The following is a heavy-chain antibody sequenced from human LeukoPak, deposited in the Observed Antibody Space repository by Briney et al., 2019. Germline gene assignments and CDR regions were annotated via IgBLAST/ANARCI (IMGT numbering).Heavy chain of an antibody. CDR1: GYTFTSYA. D-gene: IGHD3-3*01. J-gene: IGHJ4*02. V-gene: IGHV7-4-1*02. CDR2: INTNTGNP. CDR3: ARDLAGYYDFWSGRLIDY. Sequence: GASVKVSCKASGYTFTSYAMSWVRQAPGQGLEWMGWINTNTGNPTYAQGFTGRFVLSLDTSVSTAYLQISSLKAEDTAVYYCARDLAGYYDFWSGRLIDYWGQGTLVTVSS.